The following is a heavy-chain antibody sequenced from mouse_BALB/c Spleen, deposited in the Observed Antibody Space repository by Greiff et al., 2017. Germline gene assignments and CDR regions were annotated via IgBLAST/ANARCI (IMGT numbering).Heavy chain of an antibody. CDR2: ISDGGSYT. V-gene: IGHV5-4*02. Sequence: EVQGVESGGGLVKPGGSLKLSCAASGFTFSDYYMYWVRQTPEKRLEWVATISDGGSYTYYPDSVKGRFTISRDNAKNNLYLQMSSLKSEDTAMYYCARDLLGGNYGAMDYWGQGTSVTVSS. D-gene: IGHD2-1*01. CDR1: GFTFSDYY. J-gene: IGHJ4*01. CDR3: ARDLLGGNYGAMDY.